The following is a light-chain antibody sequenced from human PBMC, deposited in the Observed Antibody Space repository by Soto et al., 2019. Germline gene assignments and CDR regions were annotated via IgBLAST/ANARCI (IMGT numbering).Light chain of an antibody. V-gene: IGKV3-15*01. Sequence: EIVMTQSPATLSVSPWERATVSCRASHDIRSNLAWYQQRPGQAPRLLIYGASTRATGIPARFSGSGSGTEFTLTISSLQSEDFAVYHCQQYHNLPPWTFGQGTKVDI. CDR2: GAS. CDR3: QQYHNLPPWT. J-gene: IGKJ1*01. CDR1: HDIRSN.